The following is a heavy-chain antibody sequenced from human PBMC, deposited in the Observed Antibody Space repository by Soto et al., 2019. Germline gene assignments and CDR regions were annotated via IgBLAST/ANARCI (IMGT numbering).Heavy chain of an antibody. V-gene: IGHV3-33*01. CDR3: ARDNYYYDSSGYCLDY. J-gene: IGHJ4*02. Sequence: GGSLRLSCAASGFTFSSYGMHWVRQAPGKGLEWVAVIWYDGSNKYYADSVKGRFTISRDNSKNTLYLQMNSLRAEDTAVYYCARDNYYYDSSGYCLDYWGQGTLVTVSS. D-gene: IGHD3-22*01. CDR2: IWYDGSNK. CDR1: GFTFSSYG.